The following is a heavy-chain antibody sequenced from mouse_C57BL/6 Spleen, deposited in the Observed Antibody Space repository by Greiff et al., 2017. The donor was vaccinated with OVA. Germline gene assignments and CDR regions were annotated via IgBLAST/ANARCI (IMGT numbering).Heavy chain of an antibody. CDR3: ARDSSGYGFAY. V-gene: IGHV1-72*01. J-gene: IGHJ3*01. CDR1: GYTFPSYW. D-gene: IGHD3-2*02. Sequence: QVQLKQPGAELVKPGASVKLSCKASGYTFPSYWMHWVKQRPGRGLSWIGRIAPNSGGTKYNEKFKSKATLTVDKPSSTAYMQLSSLTSEDSAVYYCARDSSGYGFAYWGQGTLVTVSA. CDR2: IAPNSGGT.